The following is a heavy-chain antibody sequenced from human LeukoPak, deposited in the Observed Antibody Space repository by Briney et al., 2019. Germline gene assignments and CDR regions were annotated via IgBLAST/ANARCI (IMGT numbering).Heavy chain of an antibody. CDR2: ISGSGGST. D-gene: IGHD3-10*01. J-gene: IGHJ6*03. CDR1: GFTFSSYA. Sequence: TGGSLRLSCAASGFTFSSYAMSWVRQAPGKGLEWVSAISGSGGSTYYADSVKGRFTISRDNSKNTLYLQMNSLRAEDTAVYYCAKGGSGSYYRNYYYYYMDVWGKGTTVTTSS. CDR3: AKGGSGSYYRNYYYYYMDV. V-gene: IGHV3-23*01.